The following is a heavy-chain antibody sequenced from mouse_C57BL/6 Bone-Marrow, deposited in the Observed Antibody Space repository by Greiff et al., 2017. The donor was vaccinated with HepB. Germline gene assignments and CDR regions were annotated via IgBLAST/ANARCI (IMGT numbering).Heavy chain of an antibody. V-gene: IGHV1-81*01. D-gene: IGHD2-5*01. CDR2: IYPRSGNT. CDR3: YSNYAY. J-gene: IGHJ3*01. CDR1: GYTFTSYG. Sequence: VQLQQPGAELARPGASVKLSCKASGYTFTSYGISWVKQRTGQGLEWIGEIYPRSGNTYYNEKFKGKATLTADKSSSTAYMELRSLTSEDSAVYFCYSNYAYWGQGTLVTVSA.